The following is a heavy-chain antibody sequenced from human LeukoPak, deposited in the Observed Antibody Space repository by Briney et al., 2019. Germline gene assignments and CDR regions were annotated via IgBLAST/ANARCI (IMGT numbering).Heavy chain of an antibody. CDR2: LFLSGAT. J-gene: IGHJ4*02. CDR3: ARIDPPGFFDY. V-gene: IGHV4-59*01. Sequence: SETLSLTCTVSDDFTSKFYWSWIRQPPGKGLEWIGHLFLSGATNYSPSLKSRLTMSVDTSKMHFSLRLTSVTAADTAVYFCARIDPPGFFDYWGQGMLVTVSS. CDR1: DDFTSKFY.